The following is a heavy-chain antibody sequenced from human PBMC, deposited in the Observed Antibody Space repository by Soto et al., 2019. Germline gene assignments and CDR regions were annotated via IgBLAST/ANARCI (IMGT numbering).Heavy chain of an antibody. D-gene: IGHD5-18*01. V-gene: IGHV3-23*01. CDR3: AKVRGDVDTAFDY. CDR1: GFTFSSYA. J-gene: IGHJ4*02. CDR2: ISGSGGST. Sequence: PGGSLRLSCVASGFTFSSYAMSWVRQAPGKGLEWVSAISGSGGSTYYADSVKGRFTISRDNSKNTLYLQMNSLRAEDTAVYYCAKVRGDVDTAFDYWGQGTLVTVSS.